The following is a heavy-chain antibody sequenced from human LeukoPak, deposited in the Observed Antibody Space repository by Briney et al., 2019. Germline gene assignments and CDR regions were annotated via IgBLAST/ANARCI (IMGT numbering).Heavy chain of an antibody. CDR2: ISSSSSYT. CDR1: GFTFSDYY. Sequence: GGSLRLSCAASGFTFSDYYMSWLRQAPGQGLEWVSCISSSSSYTNYADSVKGRFTISRDNAKNSLYLQMNSLRAEDTAVYYCARDTWPIDYWGQGTLVTVSS. J-gene: IGHJ4*02. D-gene: IGHD3-16*01. CDR3: ARDTWPIDY. V-gene: IGHV3-11*06.